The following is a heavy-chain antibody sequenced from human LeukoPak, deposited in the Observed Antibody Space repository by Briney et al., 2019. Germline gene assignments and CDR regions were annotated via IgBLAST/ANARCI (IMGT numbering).Heavy chain of an antibody. J-gene: IGHJ4*02. CDR2: ISSSGSTI. V-gene: IGHV3-48*03. CDR3: ARDPPYPTDSSGYNTDY. Sequence: PRGSLRLSCAASGFTFSSYEMNWVRQAPGKGLEWVSYISSSGSTIYYADSVKGRFTISRDNAKNSLYLQMNSLRAEDTAVYYCARDPPYPTDSSGYNTDYWGQGTLVTVSS. CDR1: GFTFSSYE. D-gene: IGHD3-22*01.